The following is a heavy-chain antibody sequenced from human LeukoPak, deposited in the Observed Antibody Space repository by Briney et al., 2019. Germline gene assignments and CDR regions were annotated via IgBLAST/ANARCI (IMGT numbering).Heavy chain of an antibody. J-gene: IGHJ5*02. CDR2: VYHTGST. V-gene: IGHV4-61*01. CDR1: GDPVSRGSYY. D-gene: IGHD6-19*01. CDR3: ARGFASGWYSRYDP. Sequence: ASETLSLTCTVSGDPVSRGSYYWSWIRQPPGKELEWIGYVYHTGSTNYHPSLKSRVTISVDTSKNEFSLKMTSVTAADTAVYYCARGFASGWYSRYDPWGQGTLVTVSS.